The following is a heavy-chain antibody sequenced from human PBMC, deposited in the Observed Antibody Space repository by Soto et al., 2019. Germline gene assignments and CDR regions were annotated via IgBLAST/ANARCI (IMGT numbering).Heavy chain of an antibody. V-gene: IGHV1-69*01. J-gene: IGHJ6*02. Sequence: QVQLVQSGAEVKKPGSSVKVSCKASGGTFSSYAISWVRQAPGQGLEWMGGIIPIFGTANYAQKFQGRVKITADETNSTAHKELGSLRSEGTAVYYCARGYHVSYVYYGMDVWGQGTTVTVSS. CDR3: ARGYHVSYVYYGMDV. D-gene: IGHD2-2*01. CDR1: GGTFSSYA. CDR2: IIPIFGTA.